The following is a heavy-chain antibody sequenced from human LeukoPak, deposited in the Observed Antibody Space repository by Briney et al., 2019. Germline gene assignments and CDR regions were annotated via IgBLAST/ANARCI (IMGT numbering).Heavy chain of an antibody. CDR2: IYYSGST. J-gene: IGHJ4*02. CDR1: GGSFSGYY. V-gene: IGHV4-31*11. D-gene: IGHD3-22*01. Sequence: SETLSLTCAVYGGSFSGYYWSWIRQHPGKGLEWIGYIYYSGSTYYNPSLKSRVTISVDTSKNQFSLKLSSVTAADTAVYYCAREGSAYYDSSGYLDYWGQGTLVTVSS. CDR3: AREGSAYYDSSGYLDY.